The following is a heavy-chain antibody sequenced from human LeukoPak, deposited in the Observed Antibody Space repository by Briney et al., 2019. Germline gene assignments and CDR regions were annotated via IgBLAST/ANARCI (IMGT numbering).Heavy chain of an antibody. Sequence: ESGPTLVKPTQTLTLTCSFSGFSLSTSGVGVGWIRQPPGKALEWLTLIYWDDDKRYSPSLKSRLTITKDTSKNQVVLTMTNMDPVDTATYYCARRRGAYDILTHFDFWGQGTLVTVSS. CDR1: GFSLSTSGVG. CDR3: ARRRGAYDILTHFDF. CDR2: IYWDDDK. J-gene: IGHJ4*02. D-gene: IGHD3-9*01. V-gene: IGHV2-5*02.